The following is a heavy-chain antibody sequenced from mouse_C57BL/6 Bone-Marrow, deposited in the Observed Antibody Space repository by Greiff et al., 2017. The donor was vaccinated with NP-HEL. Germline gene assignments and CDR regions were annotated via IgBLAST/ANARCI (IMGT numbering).Heavy chain of an antibody. CDR2: IFPGSGST. D-gene: IGHD1-1*01. V-gene: IGHV1-56*01. Sequence: QVQLQQSGPELVRPGASVKISCKAPGYTFTSHWMQWVRQRPGQGLEWIGEIFPGSGSTYYNEKFKGKATLTVDTSSSTAYMQLSSLTSEDSAVYFCARRDYGSSYLYWYFDVWGTGTTVTVSS. CDR3: ARRDYGSSYLYWYFDV. J-gene: IGHJ1*03. CDR1: GYTFTSHW.